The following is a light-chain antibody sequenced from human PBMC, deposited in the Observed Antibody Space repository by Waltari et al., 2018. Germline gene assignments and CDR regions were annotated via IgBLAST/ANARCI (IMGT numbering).Light chain of an antibody. CDR2: DTT. V-gene: IGLV7-46*01. J-gene: IGLJ3*02. CDR3: LLSYSGPRV. CDR1: TGAVTSGHY. Sequence: QAVVTQEPSLTVSPGGTVTLTCGPSTGAVTSGHYPYWFQQKPGQAPRTLIFDTTNKNSWTPARFSGSLLGGKAALTLSGAQPEDEAEYYCLLSYSGPRVFGGGTKLTVL.